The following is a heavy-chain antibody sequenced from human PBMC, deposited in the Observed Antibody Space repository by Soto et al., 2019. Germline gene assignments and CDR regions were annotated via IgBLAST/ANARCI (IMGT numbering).Heavy chain of an antibody. CDR2: ISSDSGYT. Sequence: GGSLRLSCAVSGFGFSDYYMSWIRQAPGKGLEWVSYISSDSGYTNYADSVKGRFTISRDNTNNSLSLQMNSLRADDTAVYYCARGVVAVRGIIKNYFDYWGQGALVTVSS. D-gene: IGHD3-10*01. CDR3: ARGVVAVRGIIKNYFDY. CDR1: GFGFSDYY. J-gene: IGHJ4*02. V-gene: IGHV3-11*06.